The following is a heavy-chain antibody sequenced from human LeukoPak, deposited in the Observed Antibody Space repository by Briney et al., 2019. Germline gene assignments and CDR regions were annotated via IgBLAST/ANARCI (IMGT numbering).Heavy chain of an antibody. J-gene: IGHJ4*02. CDR2: IYHSGST. CDR3: ASYGDYFDY. Sequence: SETLSLTCAVSGYSISSGYYWGWIRQPPGKGLEWIGSIYHSGSTYYNPSLKSRVTISVDTSKNQFSLRLSSVTAADTAVYYCASYGDYFDYWGQGTLVTVSS. CDR1: GYSISSGYY. D-gene: IGHD4-17*01. V-gene: IGHV4-38-2*01.